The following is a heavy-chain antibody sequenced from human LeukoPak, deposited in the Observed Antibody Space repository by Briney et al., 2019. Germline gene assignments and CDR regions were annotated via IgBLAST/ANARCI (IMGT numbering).Heavy chain of an antibody. V-gene: IGHV1-8*01. Sequence: ASVKVSCKASGYTFTSYDINRVRQATGQGLEWMGWMNPNSGNTGYAQKFQGRVTMTRNTSISTAYMELSSLRSEDTALYYCARYITMVRGGSWFDPWGQGTLVTVSS. J-gene: IGHJ5*02. CDR2: MNPNSGNT. D-gene: IGHD3-10*01. CDR1: GYTFTSYD. CDR3: ARYITMVRGGSWFDP.